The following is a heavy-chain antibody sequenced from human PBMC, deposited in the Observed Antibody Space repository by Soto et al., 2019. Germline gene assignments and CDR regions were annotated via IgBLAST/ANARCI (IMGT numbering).Heavy chain of an antibody. CDR3: AKGKLQWLVFRWGPNDY. D-gene: IGHD6-19*01. J-gene: IGHJ4*02. CDR2: ISGSGGST. Sequence: GGSLRLSCAASGFTFSSYAMSWVRQAPGKGLEWVSAISGSGGSTYYADSVKGRSTISRDNSKNTLYLQMNSLRAEDTAVYYCAKGKLQWLVFRWGPNDYWGQGTLVTVSS. V-gene: IGHV3-23*01. CDR1: GFTFSSYA.